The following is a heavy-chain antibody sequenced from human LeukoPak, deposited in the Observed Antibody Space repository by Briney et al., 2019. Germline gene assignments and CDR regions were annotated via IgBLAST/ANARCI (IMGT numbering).Heavy chain of an antibody. J-gene: IGHJ3*02. D-gene: IGHD1-1*01. CDR2: IKQDGSEK. CDR3: ARDSIIRGKTGACDI. CDR1: GFTFSSYW. Sequence: PGGCLRLSCAASGFTFSSYWMSWVRQAPGKGLEWVANIKQDGSEKNYVDSVKGRFTVSRDNAKNSLYLQMNNLRVEDTAVYYCARDSIIRGKTGACDIWGQRTMVTVSS. V-gene: IGHV3-7*01.